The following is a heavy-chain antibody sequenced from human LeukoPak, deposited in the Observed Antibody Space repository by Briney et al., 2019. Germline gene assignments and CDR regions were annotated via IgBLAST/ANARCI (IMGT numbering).Heavy chain of an antibody. J-gene: IGHJ4*02. D-gene: IGHD3-10*01. CDR2: INHSGST. CDR1: GGSFSGYY. Sequence: SETLSLTCAVYGGSFSGYYWSWIRQPPGKGLEWIGEINHSGSTNYNPSLKSRVTISVDTSKNQFSLKLSSVTAADTAVYYCARGRKAGYYGSGSYYPFDYWGQGTLVTVSS. CDR3: ARGRKAGYYGSGSYYPFDY. V-gene: IGHV4-34*01.